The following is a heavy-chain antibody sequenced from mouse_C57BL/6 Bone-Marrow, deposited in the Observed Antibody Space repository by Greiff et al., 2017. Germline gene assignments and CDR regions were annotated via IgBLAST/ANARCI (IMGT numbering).Heavy chain of an antibody. Sequence: EVHLVESGGGLVKPGGSLKLSCAASGFTFSSYAMSWVRQTPEKRLEWVATISDGGSYTYYPDNVKGRVTISRDNAKNNQYLQMSHLKSEDTAMYYCARQLRAMDYWGQGTSVTVSS. D-gene: IGHD2-4*01. CDR1: GFTFSSYA. CDR3: ARQLRAMDY. V-gene: IGHV5-4*01. CDR2: ISDGGSYT. J-gene: IGHJ4*01.